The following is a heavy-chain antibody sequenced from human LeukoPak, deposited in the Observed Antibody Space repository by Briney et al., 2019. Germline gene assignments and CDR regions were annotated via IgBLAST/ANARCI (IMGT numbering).Heavy chain of an antibody. CDR1: GFAFSSYW. V-gene: IGHV3-74*01. CDR2: INSDGGTT. D-gene: IGHD1-26*01. CDR3: ARSIVGATTWFDY. Sequence: PGGSLRLSCTASGFAFSSYWMHWVRRTPGKGLVWVSRINSDGGTTNYADSVKGRFTISRDNAKNTLYLQISSLRAEDTAVYFCARSIVGATTWFDYWGQGTLVAVSS. J-gene: IGHJ4*02.